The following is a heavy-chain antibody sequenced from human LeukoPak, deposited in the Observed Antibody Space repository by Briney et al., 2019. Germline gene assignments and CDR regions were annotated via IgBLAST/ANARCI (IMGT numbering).Heavy chain of an antibody. V-gene: IGHV1-2*02. CDR3: ATELRGYSYGFRVDY. D-gene: IGHD5-18*01. Sequence: ASVKVSCKASGYTFTDYYIHWVRQAPGQGLEWMGWINFNSGVTNFAQKFQGRVTMTRDTSTSTVYMELSSLRSEDTAVYYCATELRGYSYGFRVDYWGQGTLVTVSS. CDR1: GYTFTDYY. J-gene: IGHJ4*02. CDR2: INFNSGVT.